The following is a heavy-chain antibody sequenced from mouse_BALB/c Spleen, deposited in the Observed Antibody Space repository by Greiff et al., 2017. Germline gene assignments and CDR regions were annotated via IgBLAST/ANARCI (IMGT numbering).Heavy chain of an antibody. CDR2: ISSGSSTI. D-gene: IGHD4-1*01. V-gene: IGHV5-17*02. CDR3: ARSRNWDWFAY. J-gene: IGHJ3*01. CDR1: GFTFSSFG. Sequence: EVQRVESGGGLVQPGGSRKLSCAASGFTFSSFGMHWVRQAPEKGLEWVAYISSGSSTIYYADTVKGRFTISRDNPKNTLFLQMTSLRSEDTAMYYCARSRNWDWFAYWGQGTLVTVSA.